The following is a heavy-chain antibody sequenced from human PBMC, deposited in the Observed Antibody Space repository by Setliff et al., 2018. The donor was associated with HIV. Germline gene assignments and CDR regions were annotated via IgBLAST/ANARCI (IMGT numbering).Heavy chain of an antibody. V-gene: IGHV4-38-2*01. J-gene: IGHJ4*02. CDR3: ARSQPDTIFGVVVVDC. D-gene: IGHD3-3*01. CDR1: GYSISSGCY. CDR2: IYYSGNS. Sequence: KPSETLSLTCAVSGYSISSGCYWGWIRQPPGKGLEWIGSIYYSGNSYYNPSLQSRVTISVDTSKNQFSLKLSYVSAADTAVYYCARSQPDTIFGVVVVDCWGQGKMVTAPQ.